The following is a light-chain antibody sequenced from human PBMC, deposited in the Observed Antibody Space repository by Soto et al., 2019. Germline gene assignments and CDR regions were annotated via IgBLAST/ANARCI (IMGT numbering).Light chain of an antibody. CDR3: QQFGTSPRYT. Sequence: DIVLTQSPGTLSLSPGERVTLSCRASQSVSSSYLGWYQQKPGQAPRLLIYGTSTRATGIPDRFTGSGSGTDFPLTISRLEPEDFAVYYCQQFGTSPRYTFGQGTKLEI. J-gene: IGKJ2*01. V-gene: IGKV3-20*01. CDR1: QSVSSSY. CDR2: GTS.